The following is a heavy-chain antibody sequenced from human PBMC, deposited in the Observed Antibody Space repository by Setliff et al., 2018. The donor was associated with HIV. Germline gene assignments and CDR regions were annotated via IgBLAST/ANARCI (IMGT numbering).Heavy chain of an antibody. J-gene: IGHJ6*02. V-gene: IGHV1-69*13. D-gene: IGHD2-15*01. CDR1: GGTFSSYG. Sequence: ASVKVSCKSSGGTFSSYGVTWVRQAPGQGLEWMGGVIPLFGTEKVAQKFQGRVTITADESTSTAYMGLSSLTSEDTAVYYCARGGWSGGGPLHYSYYYLDVWGQGTAVTVSS. CDR3: ARGGWSGGGPLHYSYYYLDV. CDR2: VIPLFGTE.